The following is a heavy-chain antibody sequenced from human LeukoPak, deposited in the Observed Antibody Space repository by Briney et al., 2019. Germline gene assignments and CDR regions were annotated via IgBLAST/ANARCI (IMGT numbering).Heavy chain of an antibody. CDR2: IFHSGSLST. CDR3: ARVWGYCSSTSCYRRFDY. Sequence: SETLSLTCTVSGVSITNVGNYWSWFRQPPGKGLEWIGYIFHSGSLSTNYNPSLKSRVTISVDTSKNQFSLKLSSVTAADTAVYYCARVWGYCSSTSCYRRFDYWGQGTLVTVSS. D-gene: IGHD2-2*01. CDR1: GVSITNVGNY. J-gene: IGHJ4*02. V-gene: IGHV4-30-2*01.